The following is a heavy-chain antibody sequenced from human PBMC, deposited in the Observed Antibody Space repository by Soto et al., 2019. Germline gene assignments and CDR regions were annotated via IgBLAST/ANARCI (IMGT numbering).Heavy chain of an antibody. CDR3: EREYYDSGDAFDI. CDR1: GGTFSGYY. V-gene: IGHV4-34*01. J-gene: IGHJ3*02. CDR2: INHSGST. D-gene: IGHD3-22*01. Sequence: SETLSLTCAVYGGTFSGYYWSWIRQPPGKGLEWIGEINHSGSTNYNPSLKSRVTISVDTSKNQFSLKLSSVTAADTAVYYCEREYYDSGDAFDIWGQGTMVT.